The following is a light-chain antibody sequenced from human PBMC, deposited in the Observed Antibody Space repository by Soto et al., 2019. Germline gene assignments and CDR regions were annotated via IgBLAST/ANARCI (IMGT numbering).Light chain of an antibody. Sequence: QSALTQPASVSGSPGQSITISCTGTSSDIGGYNYVSWYQQHPGKAPKLMLYDVNIRPSGVSNRFSGSKSGNTASLTISGLQAGDEADYYCTSWTTSTTMIFGGGTQLTVL. CDR3: TSWTTSTTMI. CDR2: DVN. CDR1: SSDIGGYNY. V-gene: IGLV2-14*03. J-gene: IGLJ2*01.